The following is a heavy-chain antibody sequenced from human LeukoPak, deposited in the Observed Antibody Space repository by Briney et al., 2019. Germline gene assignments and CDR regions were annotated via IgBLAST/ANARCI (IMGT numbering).Heavy chain of an antibody. V-gene: IGHV3-7*04. Sequence: GGSLRLSCAASGFTFSTYWMSWVRQAPGKGLEWVANIKEDGSEKYYVDSVKGRFTISRDHAKNSLYLQMNSLRAEDTAVYYCARGAITLDCWGQGTLVTVSS. D-gene: IGHD3-10*01. CDR3: ARGAITLDC. CDR2: IKEDGSEK. J-gene: IGHJ4*02. CDR1: GFTFSTYW.